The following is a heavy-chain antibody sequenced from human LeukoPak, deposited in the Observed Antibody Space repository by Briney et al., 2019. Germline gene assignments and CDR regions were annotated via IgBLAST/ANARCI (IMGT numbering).Heavy chain of an antibody. J-gene: IGHJ4*02. CDR1: GFSFSDYY. V-gene: IGHV3-11*06. CDR3: ARGGTGAFDY. Sequence: GGSLRLSCTASGFSFSDYYMSWLRQAPGKGLEWISYISSRSTYISDADSVKGRFTISRDNAKNLLFLQMNSLRVEDTALYYCARGGTGAFDYWGRGILVTVPS. D-gene: IGHD2-8*02. CDR2: ISSRSTYI.